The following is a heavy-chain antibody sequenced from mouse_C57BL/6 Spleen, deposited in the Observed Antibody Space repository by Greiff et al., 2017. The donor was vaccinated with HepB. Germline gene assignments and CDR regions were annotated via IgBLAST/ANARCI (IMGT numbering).Heavy chain of an antibody. CDR3: ARLGSNHVGFAY. CDR1: GFTFSSYG. CDR2: ISSGGSYT. J-gene: IGHJ3*01. Sequence: EVMLVESGGDLVKPGGSLKLSCAASGFTFSSYGMSWVRQTPDKRLEWVATISSGGSYTYYPDSVKGRFTISRDNAKNTLYLQMSSLKSEDTAMYYCARLGSNHVGFAYWGQGTLVTVSA. D-gene: IGHD2-5*01. V-gene: IGHV5-6*01.